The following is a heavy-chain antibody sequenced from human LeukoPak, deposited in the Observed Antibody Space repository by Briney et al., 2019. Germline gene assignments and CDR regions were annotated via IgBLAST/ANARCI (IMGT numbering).Heavy chain of an antibody. J-gene: IGHJ6*04. CDR2: IIPIFGTA. CDR3: ARAPYYRDYHLNYGMDV. Sequence: ASVKVSCKASGGTFSSYAISWVRQAPGQGLEWMGGIIPIFGTANYAQKFQGRVTITADKSTSTAYMELSSLRSEDTAVYYCARAPYYRDYHLNYGMDVWGKGTTVTVSS. CDR1: GGTFSSYA. V-gene: IGHV1-69*06. D-gene: IGHD4-17*01.